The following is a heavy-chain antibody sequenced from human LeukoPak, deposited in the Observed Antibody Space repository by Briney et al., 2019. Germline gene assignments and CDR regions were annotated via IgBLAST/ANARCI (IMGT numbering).Heavy chain of an antibody. CDR2: IKQDGSEK. CDR3: ARPHLGYSFED. V-gene: IGHV3-7*01. CDR1: GFTFSSYS. J-gene: IGHJ4*02. D-gene: IGHD5-18*01. Sequence: GGSLRLSCAASGFTFSSYSMNWVRQAPGKGLEWVANIKQDGSEKYYVDSVKGRFIVSRDNGKNSLYLQMNSLRAEDTAVYYCARPHLGYSFEDWGQGTLVTVSS.